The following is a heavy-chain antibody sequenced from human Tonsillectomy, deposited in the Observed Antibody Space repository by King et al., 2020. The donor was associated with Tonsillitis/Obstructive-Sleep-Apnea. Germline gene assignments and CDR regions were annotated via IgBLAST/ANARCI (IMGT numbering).Heavy chain of an antibody. V-gene: IGHV3-11*05. Sequence: VQLVESGGGLVKPGGSLRLSCAASGFTFSDYYMSWIRQAPGRGLECVSYISSSSGYTNYADSVKGRFTISRDNSKNSLYLQMNSLRDEDTAVYNCARTEDYYYMDVWGKGTTVTVSS. CDR1: GFTFSDYY. CDR3: ARTEDYYYMDV. CDR2: ISSSSGYT. J-gene: IGHJ6*03.